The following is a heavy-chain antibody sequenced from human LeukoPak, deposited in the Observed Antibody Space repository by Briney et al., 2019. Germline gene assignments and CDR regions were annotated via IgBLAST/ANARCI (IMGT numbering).Heavy chain of an antibody. CDR3: ARSSIIAAAGPYYFDY. J-gene: IGHJ4*02. CDR1: GGTFSSYA. D-gene: IGHD6-13*01. Sequence: GASVKISCKASGGTFSSYAISWVRQAPGQGLEWMGGIIPIFGTANYAQKFQGRVTITADKSTNTAYMEVSSLRSEDTAVYYCARSSIIAAAGPYYFDYWGQGTLVTVSS. V-gene: IGHV1-69*06. CDR2: IIPIFGTA.